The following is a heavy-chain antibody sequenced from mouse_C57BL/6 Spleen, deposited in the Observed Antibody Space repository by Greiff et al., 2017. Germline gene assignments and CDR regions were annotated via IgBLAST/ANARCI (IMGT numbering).Heavy chain of an antibody. D-gene: IGHD2-1*01. CDR2: INYDGSST. J-gene: IGHJ1*03. CDR1: GFTFSDYY. V-gene: IGHV5-16*01. Sequence: EVNLVESEGGLVQPGSSMKLSCTASGFTFSDYYMAWVRQVPEKGLEWVANINYDGSSTYYLDSLQSRFIISRDNAKNILYLQMSSLKSEDTATYYCARDGGYGNYGYFDVWGTGTTVTVSS. CDR3: ARDGGYGNYGYFDV.